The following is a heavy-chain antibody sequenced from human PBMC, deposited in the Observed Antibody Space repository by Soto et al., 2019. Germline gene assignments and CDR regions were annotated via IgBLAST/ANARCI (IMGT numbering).Heavy chain of an antibody. Sequence: QVQLVQSGAEVKKPGTSVNVSCKASGGTFSSYAITWVRQAPGQGLEWMGQIIPIFSTPNYAHKFQDRVTISADESTSTAYMELSGLRSEDTALEYCATGCRSGVYLYWGQGTLVTVSS. CDR1: GGTFSSYA. CDR2: IIPIFSTP. CDR3: ATGCRSGVYLY. J-gene: IGHJ4*02. D-gene: IGHD2-8*01. V-gene: IGHV1-69*12.